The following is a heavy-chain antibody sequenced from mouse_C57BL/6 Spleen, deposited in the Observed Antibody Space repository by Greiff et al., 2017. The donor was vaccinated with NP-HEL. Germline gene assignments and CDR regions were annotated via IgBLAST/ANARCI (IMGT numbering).Heavy chain of an antibody. V-gene: IGHV5-4*01. Sequence: EVHLVESGGGLVKPGGSLKLSCAASGFTFSSYAMSWVRQTPEKRLEWVATISDGGSYTYYPDNVKGRFTISRDNAKNNLYLQMSHLKSEDTAMYYCARDHDGYSYYAMDYWGQGTSVTVSS. J-gene: IGHJ4*01. CDR1: GFTFSSYA. CDR2: ISDGGSYT. D-gene: IGHD2-3*01. CDR3: ARDHDGYSYYAMDY.